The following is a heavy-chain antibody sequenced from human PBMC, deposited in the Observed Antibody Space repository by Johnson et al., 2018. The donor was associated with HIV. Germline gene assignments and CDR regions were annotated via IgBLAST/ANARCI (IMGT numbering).Heavy chain of an antibody. D-gene: IGHD5-18*01. Sequence: VQLVESGGGLVQPGGSLRLSCAASGFTFSNAWMNWVRQAPGKGLEWVGRIKSKPDGAAIHYAAPVKGRFTVSRDDSRNTLYLQMNSLKTEDTAVYYCTNPDTAMATGAFDIWGQGTMVTVSS. V-gene: IGHV3-15*01. J-gene: IGHJ3*02. CDR2: IKSKPDGAAI. CDR3: TNPDTAMATGAFDI. CDR1: GFTFSNAW.